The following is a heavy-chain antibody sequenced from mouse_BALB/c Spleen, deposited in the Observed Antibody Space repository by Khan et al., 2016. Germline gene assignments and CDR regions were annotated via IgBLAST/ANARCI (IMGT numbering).Heavy chain of an antibody. D-gene: IGHD4-1*01. CDR3: APLTGTFYSMDY. Sequence: LVESGPELKKPGETVKISCKASGYTFTDYSMHWVKQAPGKGLKWMGWINTETGEPTYADDFKGRFAFSLESSANTAYLQINNLKNEDTATYFCAPLTGTFYSMDYWGQGTSVTVSS. CDR2: INTETGEP. V-gene: IGHV9-2-1*01. CDR1: GYTFTDYS. J-gene: IGHJ4*01.